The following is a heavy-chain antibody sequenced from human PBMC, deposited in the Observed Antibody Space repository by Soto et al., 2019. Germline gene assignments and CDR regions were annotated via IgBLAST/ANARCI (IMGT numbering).Heavy chain of an antibody. CDR2: MYPSTGKS. J-gene: IGHJ4*02. Sequence: GASVKVSCKASGYTFTSYDIYWVRQATGQGLEWMGWMYPSTGKSRYAQKFQDRVTMTSDTSISTAHMELSSLRYEDTAVYYCARRAETNGWNGFGADKYYFDFWGQGTLVTVSS. D-gene: IGHD1-1*01. CDR3: ARRAETNGWNGFGADKYYFDF. V-gene: IGHV1-8*01. CDR1: GYTFTSYD.